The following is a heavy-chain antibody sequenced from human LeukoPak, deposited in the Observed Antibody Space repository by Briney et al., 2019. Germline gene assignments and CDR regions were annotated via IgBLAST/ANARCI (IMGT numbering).Heavy chain of an antibody. Sequence: RESLKISCKGSGYSFTSYWIGWVRQMPGKGLEWMGIIYPGDSDTRYSPSFQGQVTISADKSISTAYLQWSSLKASDTAMYYCARQGYYGSGSYYTDAFDIWGQGTMVTVSS. V-gene: IGHV5-51*01. CDR1: GYSFTSYW. CDR3: ARQGYYGSGSYYTDAFDI. D-gene: IGHD3-10*01. J-gene: IGHJ3*02. CDR2: IYPGDSDT.